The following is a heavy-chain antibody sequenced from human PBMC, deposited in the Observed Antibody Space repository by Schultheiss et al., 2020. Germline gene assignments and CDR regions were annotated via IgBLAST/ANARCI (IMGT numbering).Heavy chain of an antibody. CDR3: ARDVRPVWQSSGWYDY. D-gene: IGHD6-19*01. J-gene: IGHJ4*02. CDR2: IYTSGST. CDR1: GGSISSGSYY. Sequence: SETLSLTCTVSGGSISSGSYYWSWIRQPAGKGLEWIGRIYTSGSTNYNPSLKSRVTISVDKSKNQFSLKLSSVTAADTAVYYCARDVRPVWQSSGWYDYWGQGTLVTVSS. V-gene: IGHV4-61*02.